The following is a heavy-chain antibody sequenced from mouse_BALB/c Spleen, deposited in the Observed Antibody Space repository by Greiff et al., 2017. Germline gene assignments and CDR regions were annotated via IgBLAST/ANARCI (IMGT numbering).Heavy chain of an antibody. CDR3: ARGRVSGFIFYAMDY. CDR1: GYAFTSYN. V-gene: IGHV1S135*01. Sequence: VQLKQSGPELVKPGASVKVSCKASGYAFTSYNMYWVKQSHGKSLEWIGYIDPYNGGTSYNQKFKGKATLTVDKSSSTAYMHLNSLTSEDSAVYYCARGRVSGFIFYAMDYWGQGTSVTVSS. D-gene: IGHD1-2*01. CDR2: IDPYNGGT. J-gene: IGHJ4*01.